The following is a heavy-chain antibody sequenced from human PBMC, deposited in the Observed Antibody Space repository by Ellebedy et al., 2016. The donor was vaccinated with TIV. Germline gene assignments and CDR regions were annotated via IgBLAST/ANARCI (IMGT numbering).Heavy chain of an antibody. Sequence: SLKISCAASGFTFDDYAMHWVRQAPGKGLEWVSGISWNSGSIGYADSVKGRFTISRDNAKNSLYLQMNSLRAEDTAVYYCARPLAVAGTGDNWFDPWGQGTLVTVSS. J-gene: IGHJ5*02. D-gene: IGHD6-19*01. CDR1: GFTFDDYA. CDR3: ARPLAVAGTGDNWFDP. V-gene: IGHV3-9*01. CDR2: ISWNSGSI.